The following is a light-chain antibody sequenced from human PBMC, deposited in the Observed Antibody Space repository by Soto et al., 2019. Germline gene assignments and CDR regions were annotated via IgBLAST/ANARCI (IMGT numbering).Light chain of an antibody. Sequence: DIQMTQSPSTLSASVGDRVTITCRASQSITNWLAWYQQKPGKAPKLLIYKTSYLESGVPSRFSGSGSETEFTLTISSLQPDDFATYYCQQYNSYPYTFGRGTKVDIK. CDR2: KTS. CDR3: QQYNSYPYT. J-gene: IGKJ2*01. V-gene: IGKV1-5*03. CDR1: QSITNW.